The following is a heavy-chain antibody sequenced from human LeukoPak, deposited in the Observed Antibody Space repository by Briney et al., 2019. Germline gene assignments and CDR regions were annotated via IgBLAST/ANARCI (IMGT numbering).Heavy chain of an antibody. D-gene: IGHD3-16*01. CDR2: INHNGNVN. Sequence: GGSLRLSCAASGFTFSRYWMNWARQAPGKGLEWADRINHNGNVNYYVDSVKGRFTISRDNAKNSLYLQMSNLRAEDTAVYFCARGGGLDVWGQGATVTVSS. V-gene: IGHV3-7*03. CDR1: GFTFSRYW. CDR3: ARGGGLDV. J-gene: IGHJ6*02.